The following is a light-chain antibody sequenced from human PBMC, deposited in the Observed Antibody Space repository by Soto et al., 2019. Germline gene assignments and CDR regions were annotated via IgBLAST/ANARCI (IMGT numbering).Light chain of an antibody. CDR2: DVT. J-gene: IGLJ1*01. CDR1: SSDIGGYNY. V-gene: IGLV2-14*01. Sequence: QSVLTQPASVSGSPGQSITISCTGTSSDIGGYNYVSWYQQYPGKAPKLMIFDVTGRPSGASNRFSGSKSGNTASLTISGLQAEDEDDYSCSSYSSSSTLVFGTGTKLTVL. CDR3: SSYSSSSTLV.